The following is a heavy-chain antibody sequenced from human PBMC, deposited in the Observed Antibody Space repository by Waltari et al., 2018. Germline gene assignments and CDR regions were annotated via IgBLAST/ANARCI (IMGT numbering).Heavy chain of an antibody. J-gene: IGHJ4*02. CDR2: IHGSGRT. V-gene: IGHV4-4*02. D-gene: IGHD2-15*01. CDR3: ARDRGRGLYLDS. Sequence: QLQLQESGPGLVKPSGTLSLTCSVSGDSVTSNYWWSWVRQPPERGLEWIGQIHGSGRTNYNPSLESRVTISIDMSNNQFSLKVTSTTAADTAVYDCARDRGRGLYLDSWGQGTLVTVSP. CDR1: GDSVTSNYW.